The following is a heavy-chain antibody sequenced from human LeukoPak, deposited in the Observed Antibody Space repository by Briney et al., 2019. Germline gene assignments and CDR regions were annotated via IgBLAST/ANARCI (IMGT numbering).Heavy chain of an antibody. CDR1: GGSISSGGYS. CDR3: ARDRRYFDY. J-gene: IGHJ4*02. Sequence: SQTLSLTCAVSGGSISSGGYSWSWIRQPPGKGLEWIGYIYHSGSTYYNPSLKSRVTISVDRSKNQFSLKLSSVTAADTAVYYCARDRRYFDYWGQGTLVTVSS. CDR2: IYHSGST. V-gene: IGHV4-30-2*01.